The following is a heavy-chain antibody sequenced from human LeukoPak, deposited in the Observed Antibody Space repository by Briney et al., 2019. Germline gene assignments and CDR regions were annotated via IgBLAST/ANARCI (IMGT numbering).Heavy chain of an antibody. CDR2: IYYSGST. Sequence: SETLSFTCTASGGSISSYYWSWIRQPPGKRLKCNGYIYYSGSTNYNPSLKSRVTISVDTSKNQFSLKLSSVTAADTAVYYCARSNYDILTWFDYWGQGTLVTVSS. CDR3: ARSNYDILTWFDY. CDR1: GGSISSYY. J-gene: IGHJ4*02. D-gene: IGHD3-9*01. V-gene: IGHV4-59*01.